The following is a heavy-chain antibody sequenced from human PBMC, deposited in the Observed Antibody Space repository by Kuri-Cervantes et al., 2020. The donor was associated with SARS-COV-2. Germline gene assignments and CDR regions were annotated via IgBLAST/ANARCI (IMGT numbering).Heavy chain of an antibody. CDR1: GGSITSDYL. V-gene: IGHV4-39*01. CDR3: ARATLVRYFDC. CDR2: GFYSGST. J-gene: IGHJ4*03. D-gene: IGHD2-2*01. Sequence: GSLRLSCTVSGGSITSDYLWGWIRQPPGKGLEWIGNGFYSGSTFYNPSLKSRVTISVDTSKNQFSLELSSVTAADTAVYYCARATLVRYFDCLSQGTTVTVSS.